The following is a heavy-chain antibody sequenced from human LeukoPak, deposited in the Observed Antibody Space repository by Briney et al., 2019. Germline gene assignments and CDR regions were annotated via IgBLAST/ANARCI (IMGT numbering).Heavy chain of an antibody. V-gene: IGHV3-23*01. J-gene: IGHJ4*02. Sequence: GGSLRLSCAASGFTFSSYAMSWVRQAPGKGLEWVSGIICSGGSTYYADSVKGRFTLSRDNSKNTLYLQMNSLRAEDTAVYYCAKGTTGDFSLFDYWGQGTLVTVSS. D-gene: IGHD1-1*01. CDR3: AKGTTGDFSLFDY. CDR2: IICSGGST. CDR1: GFTFSSYA.